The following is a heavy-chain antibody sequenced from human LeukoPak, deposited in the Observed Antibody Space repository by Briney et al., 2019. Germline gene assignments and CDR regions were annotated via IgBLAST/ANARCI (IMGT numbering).Heavy chain of an antibody. CDR2: ISSSSSYI. CDR1: GFTFSSYS. Sequence: NPGGSLRLSCAASGFTFSSYSMNWVRQAPGKGLEWVSSISSSSSYIYYAGSMKGRVTISRDNAKNSVYLQVKSLRAEDTAVYYCARGTGKTKAFDFWGQGTMVTVSS. V-gene: IGHV3-21*01. CDR3: ARGTGKTKAFDF. J-gene: IGHJ3*01. D-gene: IGHD7-27*01.